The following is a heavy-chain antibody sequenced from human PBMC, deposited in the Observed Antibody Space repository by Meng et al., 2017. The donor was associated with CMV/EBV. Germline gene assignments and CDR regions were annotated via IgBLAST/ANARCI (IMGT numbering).Heavy chain of an antibody. Sequence: GGSLRLSCAASGFTFSSYWMHWVRQAPGKGLVWVSRINSDGSSTSYADSVKGRFTISRDNAKNTLYLQMNSLRAEDTAEYYCARDGPNGIAVAGGDIWGQGTMVTVSS. CDR2: INSDGSST. D-gene: IGHD6-19*01. CDR3: ARDGPNGIAVAGGDI. V-gene: IGHV3-74*01. CDR1: GFTFSSYW. J-gene: IGHJ3*02.